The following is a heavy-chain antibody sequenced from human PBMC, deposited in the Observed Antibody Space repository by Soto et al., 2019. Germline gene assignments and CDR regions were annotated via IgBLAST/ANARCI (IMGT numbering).Heavy chain of an antibody. CDR3: ARDSGYDSKSFDY. CDR2: IYYTGST. J-gene: IGHJ4*02. CDR1: GGSISSAGYY. Sequence: QVQLQESGPGLAKPSQTLSLTCTVSGGSISSAGYYWNWIRQHPGKGLEWIGYIYYTGSTYYNPSLKSRVTISVDTSKNQLSLKLSSVTSADTAVYYCARDSGYDSKSFDYWGQGTLVTVSS. D-gene: IGHD5-12*01. V-gene: IGHV4-31*03.